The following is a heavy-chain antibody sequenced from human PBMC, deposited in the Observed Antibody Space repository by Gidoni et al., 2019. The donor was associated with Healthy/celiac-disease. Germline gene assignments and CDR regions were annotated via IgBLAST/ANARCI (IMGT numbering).Heavy chain of an antibody. V-gene: IGHV4-30-4*01. Sequence: GDYYWSWIRQPPGKGLEWIGYIYYSGSTYYNPSLKSRVTISVDTSKNQFSLKLSSVTAADTAVYYCASYYDFWRNWFDPWGQGTLVTVSS. CDR3: ASYYDFWRNWFDP. D-gene: IGHD3-3*01. J-gene: IGHJ5*02. CDR1: GDYY. CDR2: IYYSGST.